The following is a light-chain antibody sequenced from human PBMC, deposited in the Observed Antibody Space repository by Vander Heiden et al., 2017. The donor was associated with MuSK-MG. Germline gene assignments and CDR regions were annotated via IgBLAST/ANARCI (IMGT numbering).Light chain of an antibody. CDR3: QQDGSSPWT. CDR1: QSVSSSY. V-gene: IGKV3-20*01. CDR2: GVS. J-gene: IGKJ1*01. Sequence: EIVLTQSPGTLSLSPGERATLSCRASQSVSSSYLAWYQQKPGQAPRLLMYGVSSRTTGIPDRFSGSGSGTDFTLTIRRLEPEDFAVYFCQQDGSSPWTFGQGTKVEIK.